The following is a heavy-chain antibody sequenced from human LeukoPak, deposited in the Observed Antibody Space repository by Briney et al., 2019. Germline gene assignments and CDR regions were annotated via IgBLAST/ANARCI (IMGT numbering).Heavy chain of an antibody. Sequence: PSETLSLTCTVSGGSISSYYWSWIRQPPGKGLEWIGYIYYSGSTNYNPSLKSRVTISVDTSKNRFSLKLSSVTAADTAVYYCARAPIVVVPAAQEQNAFDIWGQGTMVTVSS. J-gene: IGHJ3*02. CDR1: GGSISSYY. D-gene: IGHD2-2*01. V-gene: IGHV4-59*01. CDR3: ARAPIVVVPAAQEQNAFDI. CDR2: IYYSGST.